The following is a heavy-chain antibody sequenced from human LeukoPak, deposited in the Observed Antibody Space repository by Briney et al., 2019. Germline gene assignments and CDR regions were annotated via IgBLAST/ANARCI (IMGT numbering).Heavy chain of an antibody. CDR3: ARSLPYGTTWYGRSDF. D-gene: IGHD6-13*01. Sequence: GSLRLSCAASGLPFNAYWMTWVRQAPGKGLEWVANIRQDGDTKYYVDSVKGRFTISRDNAMNSLYLQMNSLRAEDTAIYYCARSLPYGTTWYGRSDFWGQGTLVTVSS. V-gene: IGHV3-7*03. CDR1: GLPFNAYW. CDR2: IRQDGDTK. J-gene: IGHJ4*02.